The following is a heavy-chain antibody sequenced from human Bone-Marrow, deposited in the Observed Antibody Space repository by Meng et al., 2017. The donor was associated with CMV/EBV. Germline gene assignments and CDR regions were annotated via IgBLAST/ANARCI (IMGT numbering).Heavy chain of an antibody. CDR3: ARDEAVAGTWDY. D-gene: IGHD6-19*01. Sequence: TVSGGSISSGDYYWSWIRQPPGKGLEWIGYIYSSGSTYYNPSLKSRVTISVDTSKNQFSLKLSSVTAADTAVYYCARDEAVAGTWDYWGQGTLVTVSS. CDR1: GGSISSGDYY. CDR2: IYSSGST. J-gene: IGHJ4*02. V-gene: IGHV4-30-4*01.